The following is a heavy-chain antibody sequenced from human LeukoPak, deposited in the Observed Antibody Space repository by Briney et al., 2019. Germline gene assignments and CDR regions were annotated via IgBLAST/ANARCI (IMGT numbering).Heavy chain of an antibody. V-gene: IGHV4-39*01. J-gene: IGHJ5*02. CDR1: GGSVRSGSYY. CDR3: ASVPNWFDP. CDR2: IYYSGST. D-gene: IGHD6-6*01. Sequence: SETLSLTCTVSGGSVRSGSYYWSWIRQPPGKGLEWIGSIYYSGSTYYNPSLKSRVTISVDTSKNQFSLKLSSVTAADTAVYYCASVPNWFDPWGQGTLVTVSS.